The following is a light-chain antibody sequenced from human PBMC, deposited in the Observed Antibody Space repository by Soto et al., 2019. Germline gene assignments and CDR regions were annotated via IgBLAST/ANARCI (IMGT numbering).Light chain of an antibody. CDR2: GAS. J-gene: IGKJ4*01. V-gene: IGKV3D-20*02. CDR3: QQRVFRVT. CDR1: QSISGTF. Sequence: VLTQSPDTLSLPPGERATLSCRAGQSISGTFLNWYQQKPGQAPRLLIYGASNRATGTPDRFSGSGSGTDFTLTISRLEPEDFAVYYCQQRVFRVTFGGGTKVDIK.